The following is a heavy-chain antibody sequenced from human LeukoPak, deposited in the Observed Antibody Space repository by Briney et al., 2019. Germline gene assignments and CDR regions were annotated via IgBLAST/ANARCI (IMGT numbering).Heavy chain of an antibody. D-gene: IGHD4-17*01. V-gene: IGHV5-51*01. CDR1: GYSFTSYW. CDR2: IYPGDSDT. Sequence: GESLKISCKGSGYSFTSYWIGWVRQMPGKGLEWMGIIYPGDSDTRYSPSFQGQVTISADKSVSTAYLQWSSLKASDTAMYYCVTTVTKYYFDYWGQGTLVTVSS. CDR3: VTTVTKYYFDY. J-gene: IGHJ4*02.